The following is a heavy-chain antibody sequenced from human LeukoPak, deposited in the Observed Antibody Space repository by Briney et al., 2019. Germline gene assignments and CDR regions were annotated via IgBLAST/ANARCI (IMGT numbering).Heavy chain of an antibody. CDR2: INPSGGST. J-gene: IGHJ5*02. CDR3: ARGLSSCSGGSCYFGSNWFDP. V-gene: IGHV1-46*01. CDR1: GYTFTSYY. Sequence: ASVKVSCKASGYTFTSYYMHWVRQAPGQGLEWMGIINPSGGSTSYAQKFQGRVTMTRDTSTSTAYMELSSLRSEDTAVYYCARGLSSCSGGSCYFGSNWFDPWGQGTLVTVSS. D-gene: IGHD2-15*01.